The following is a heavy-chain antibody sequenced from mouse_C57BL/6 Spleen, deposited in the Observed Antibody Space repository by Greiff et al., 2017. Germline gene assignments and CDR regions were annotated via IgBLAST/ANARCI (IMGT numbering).Heavy chain of an antibody. CDR2: IYPGSGNT. Sequence: QVHVKQSGPELVKPGASVKISCKASGYSFTSYYIHWVKQRPGQGLEWIGWIYPGSGNTKYNEKFKGKATLTADTSSSTAYMQLSSLTSEDSAVYYCARFHSFYAMDYWGQGTSVTVSS. J-gene: IGHJ4*01. CDR3: ARFHSFYAMDY. V-gene: IGHV1-66*01. CDR1: GYSFTSYY.